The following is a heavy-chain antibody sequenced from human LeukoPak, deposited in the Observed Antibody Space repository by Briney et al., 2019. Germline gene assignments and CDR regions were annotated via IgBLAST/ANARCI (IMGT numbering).Heavy chain of an antibody. Sequence: ASVKVSCKASGGSFSSYVITWVRQATGQGLEWMGGIIPIFGTANYAQKFQGRVTITTDESTSTAYMELSSLRSEDTAVYYCGIFYYYGSGGVWGKGTTVTVSS. V-gene: IGHV1-69*05. CDR1: GGSFSSYV. CDR3: GIFYYYGSGGV. J-gene: IGHJ6*04. CDR2: IIPIFGTA. D-gene: IGHD3-10*01.